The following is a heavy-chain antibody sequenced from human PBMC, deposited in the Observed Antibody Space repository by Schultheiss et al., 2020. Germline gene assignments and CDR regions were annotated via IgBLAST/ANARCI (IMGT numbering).Heavy chain of an antibody. CDR2: IYYSGST. Sequence: SQTLSLTCAVYGGSFSGYYWSWIRQPPGKGLEWIGSIYYSGSTNYNPSLKSRVTISVDTSKNQFSLKLSSVTAADTAVYYCARDRGWKNFDYWGQGTLVTVS. CDR1: GGSFSGYY. D-gene: IGHD1-1*01. V-gene: IGHV4-34*01. CDR3: ARDRGWKNFDY. J-gene: IGHJ4*02.